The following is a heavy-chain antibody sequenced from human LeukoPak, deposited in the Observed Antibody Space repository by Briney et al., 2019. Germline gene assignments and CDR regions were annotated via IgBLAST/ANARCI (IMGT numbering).Heavy chain of an antibody. D-gene: IGHD2-2*01. CDR3: ARVFGLEYQPPHAFDI. CDR2: ISGSGYNT. V-gene: IGHV3-23*01. CDR1: GVTFSRHG. J-gene: IGHJ3*02. Sequence: GGTLRLSCVASGVTFSRHGMSWVRQPPGKGLEWVSTISGSGYNTYYADSVRGRFTISRDNSKNTLYLQMNSLRAEDTAVYYCARVFGLEYQPPHAFDIWGQGTMVTVSS.